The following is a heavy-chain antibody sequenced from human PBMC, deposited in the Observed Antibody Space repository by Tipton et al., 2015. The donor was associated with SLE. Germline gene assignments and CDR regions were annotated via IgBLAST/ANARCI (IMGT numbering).Heavy chain of an antibody. CDR1: GFTFSSYS. V-gene: IGHV3-21*01. CDR2: ISSSSSYI. J-gene: IGHJ4*02. Sequence: GSLRLSCAASGFTFSSYSMNWVRQAPGKGLEWVSSISSSSSYISYADSVKGRFTISRDNSKNTLSLQMNSPRAEDAAVYYCAKGDLRVDPFDYWGQGTLVTVSS. CDR3: AKGDLRVDPFDY. D-gene: IGHD4-17*01.